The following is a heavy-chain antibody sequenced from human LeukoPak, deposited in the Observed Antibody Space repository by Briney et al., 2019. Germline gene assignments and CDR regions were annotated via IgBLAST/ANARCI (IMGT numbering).Heavy chain of an antibody. J-gene: IGHJ3*02. Sequence: SETLSLTCTVSGGSISGYYWSWIPQPAAKGLEWVGRVYTSGSTHYNPSLKSRVTMSVDTSKNQFSLKLSSVTAGDTAVYVCARLITGTRPAFEMGGQGTMVSVSS. D-gene: IGHD1-7*01. CDR1: GGSISGYY. CDR3: ARLITGTRPAFEM. CDR2: VYTSGST. V-gene: IGHV4-4*07.